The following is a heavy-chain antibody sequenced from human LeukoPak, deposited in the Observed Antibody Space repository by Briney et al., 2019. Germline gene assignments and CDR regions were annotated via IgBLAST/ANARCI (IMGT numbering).Heavy chain of an antibody. CDR1: GFTFSAYV. V-gene: IGHV3-33*01. J-gene: IGHJ6*02. CDR2: LWYDGSNE. D-gene: IGHD6-6*01. Sequence: QPGGSLRLSCAASGFTFSAYVMHWVRQAPGKGLEWVAILWYDGSNEYYADSVKGRFTMSRDNSKNTLHLQMNSLRAEDTAVYYCARDLSSDYYYYGMDVWGQGTTVTVSS. CDR3: ARDLSSDYYYYGMDV.